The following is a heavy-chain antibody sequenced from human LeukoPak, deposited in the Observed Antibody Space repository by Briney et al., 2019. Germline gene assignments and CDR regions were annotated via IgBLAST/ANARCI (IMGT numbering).Heavy chain of an antibody. V-gene: IGHV4-38-2*02. D-gene: IGHD3-9*01. CDR3: ARVALELRYFDWLFSQPYYFDY. CDR1: GYSISSGYY. J-gene: IGHJ4*02. CDR2: IHHSGST. Sequence: SETLSLTCTVSGYSISSGYYWGWIRQPPGKGLEWIGSIHHSGSTNYNPSLKSRVTISLDTSKNQFSLKLSSVTAADTAVYYCARVALELRYFDWLFSQPYYFDYWGQGTLVTVSS.